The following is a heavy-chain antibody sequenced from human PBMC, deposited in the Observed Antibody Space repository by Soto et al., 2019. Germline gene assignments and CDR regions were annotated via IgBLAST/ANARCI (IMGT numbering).Heavy chain of an antibody. Sequence: SETLSLTCTVSGGSISIYYWSLIRQSAGKGLEWIGRIYPSGGTNYNPSLKSPVTMSVDTSKKRFSLRLSSVTAADKAVYYCARGSAAGGDYGMDVWGQGTWDTVSS. CDR2: IYPSGGT. J-gene: IGHJ6*02. D-gene: IGHD6-13*01. V-gene: IGHV4-4*07. CDR1: GGSISIYY. CDR3: ARGSAAGGDYGMDV.